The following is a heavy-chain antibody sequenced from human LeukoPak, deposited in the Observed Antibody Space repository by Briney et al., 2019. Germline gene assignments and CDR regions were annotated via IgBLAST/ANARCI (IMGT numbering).Heavy chain of an antibody. V-gene: IGHV4-61*02. CDR1: GGSISSGSYY. CDR3: ARDPGDTAMADNWFDP. J-gene: IGHJ5*02. D-gene: IGHD5-18*01. Sequence: SETLSLTCTVSGGSISSGSYYWSWIRQPAGKGLEWIGRIYTSGSTNYNPSLKSRVTMSVDTSKNQFSLKLSSVTAADTAVYYCARDPGDTAMADNWFDPWGQGTLVTVSS. CDR2: IYTSGST.